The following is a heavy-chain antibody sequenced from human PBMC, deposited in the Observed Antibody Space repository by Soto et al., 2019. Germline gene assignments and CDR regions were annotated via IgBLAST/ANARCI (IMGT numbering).Heavy chain of an antibody. CDR2: MNPNSGNT. Sequence: ASVKVSCMASGYTFTSYDINWVRQATGQGLEWMGWMNPNSGNTGYAQKFQGRVTMTRNTSISTAYMELSSLRSEDTAVYYCARGTPNIGSGYLAPWGQGTMVTVSS. CDR3: ARGTPNIGSGYLAP. V-gene: IGHV1-8*01. D-gene: IGHD3-22*01. CDR1: GYTFTSYD. J-gene: IGHJ3*01.